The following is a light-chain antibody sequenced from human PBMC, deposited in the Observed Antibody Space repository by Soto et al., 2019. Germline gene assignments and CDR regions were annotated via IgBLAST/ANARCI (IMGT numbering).Light chain of an antibody. CDR3: QSSDGNNMV. V-gene: IGLV6-57*02. CDR2: EDN. J-gene: IGLJ2*01. CDR1: SGSIASGY. Sequence: NFMLTQPHSVSKSPGKTVTISCTGSSGSIASGYVQWYQQRPGSAPTTLIYEDNQRPAGVPDRFSGSIDSSSNSASLTISGLRPEDEDDYYCQSSDGNNMVFGGGTKLTVL.